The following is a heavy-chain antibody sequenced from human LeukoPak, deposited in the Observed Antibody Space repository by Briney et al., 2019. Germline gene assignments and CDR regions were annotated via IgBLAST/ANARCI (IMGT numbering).Heavy chain of an antibody. Sequence: GGSLRLSCEASGFTFSDSAMSWVRQASGRGLEWVSLISASGGNSYYADSVKGRFTVSRDSSKNTLHLQMNSLRAEDTAVYYCARDIELSCWGQGTVVTVSS. CDR2: ISASGGNS. CDR1: GFTFSDSA. J-gene: IGHJ4*02. D-gene: IGHD1-26*01. CDR3: ARDIELSC. V-gene: IGHV3-23*01.